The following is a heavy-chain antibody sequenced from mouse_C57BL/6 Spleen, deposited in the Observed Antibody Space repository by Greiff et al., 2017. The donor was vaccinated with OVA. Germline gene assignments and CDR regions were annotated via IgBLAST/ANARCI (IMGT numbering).Heavy chain of an antibody. D-gene: IGHD1-1*01. J-gene: IGHJ2*01. CDR1: GYTFTDYY. CDR2: INPNNGGT. CDR3: ARTTVVGYYCDY. V-gene: IGHV1-26*01. Sequence: EVQLQQSGPELVKPGASVKISCKASGYTFTDYYMNWVKQSHGKSLEWIGDINPNNGGTSYNQKFKGKATLTVDKSSSTAYMELRSLTSEDSAVYYCARTTVVGYYCDYWGQGTTLTVSS.